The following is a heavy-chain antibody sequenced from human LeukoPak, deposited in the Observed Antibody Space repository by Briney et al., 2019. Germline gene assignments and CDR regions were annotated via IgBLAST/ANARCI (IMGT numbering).Heavy chain of an antibody. V-gene: IGHV1-69*05. CDR2: IIPIFGTA. J-gene: IGHJ6*03. CDR3: ASLDNSSIAARPDYYYMDV. D-gene: IGHD6-6*01. CDR1: GGTFSSYA. Sequence: SVKVSCKASGGTFSSYAISWVRQAPGQGLEWMGGIIPIFGTANYAQKFQGRVTITTDESTSTAYMELSSLRSEDTAVYYCASLDNSSIAARPDYYYMDVWGKGTTVTVSS.